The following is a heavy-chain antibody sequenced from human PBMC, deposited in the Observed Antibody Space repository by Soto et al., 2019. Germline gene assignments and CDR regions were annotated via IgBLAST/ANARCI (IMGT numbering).Heavy chain of an antibody. Sequence: SETLSLTCAVYGGSFSGYYWSWIRQPPGKGLEWIGEINHSGSTNYNPSLKSRVTISVDTSKNQFSLKLSSVTAADTAVYYCARGRVVHSGSGRNFVYWGQGTLVTVSS. V-gene: IGHV4-34*01. D-gene: IGHD3-10*01. J-gene: IGHJ4*02. CDR3: ARGRVVHSGSGRNFVY. CDR1: GGSFSGYY. CDR2: INHSGST.